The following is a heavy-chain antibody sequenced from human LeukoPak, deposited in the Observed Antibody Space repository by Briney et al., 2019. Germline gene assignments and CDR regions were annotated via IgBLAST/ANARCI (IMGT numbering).Heavy chain of an antibody. CDR1: GGTFSSYA. D-gene: IGHD6-19*01. Sequence: ASVKVSCKASGGTFSSYAISWVRQAPGQGLEWMGGIIPIFGTANYAQKFQGRVTITADESTSTAYMELSSLRSEDTAVYYCARTPMREQWLGRVGYYFDYWGQGTLVTVSS. J-gene: IGHJ4*02. V-gene: IGHV1-69*01. CDR3: ARTPMREQWLGRVGYYFDY. CDR2: IIPIFGTA.